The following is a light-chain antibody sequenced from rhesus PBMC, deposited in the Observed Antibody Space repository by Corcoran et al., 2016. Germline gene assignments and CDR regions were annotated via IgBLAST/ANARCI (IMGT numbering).Light chain of an antibody. CDR2: KAS. CDR1: KSMSSW. J-gene: IGKJ1*01. V-gene: IGKV1-22*01. CDR3: LPYSSSPWT. Sequence: DIQMTQSPSPLSASVGDTVTITCLASKSMSSWLDWYQQKPGKAPKLLNKKASSSQSGVPSRFSGSGSGTDFSLTIRSLQPENFATYYGLPYSSSPWTFGQGTKVDIK.